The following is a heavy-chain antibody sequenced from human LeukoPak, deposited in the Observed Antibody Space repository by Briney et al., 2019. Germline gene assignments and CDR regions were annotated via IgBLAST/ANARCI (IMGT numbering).Heavy chain of an antibody. Sequence: PETLSLTCSVSGDSISSNNYYWGWVRQPPGKGLEWIGTIHYSGSTDYNPSLKSRVTMSVDTSKNQFSLNLSSVTAADMAVYYCARHPGVTYFDFWGQGALVTVSS. V-gene: IGHV4-39*01. D-gene: IGHD3-10*01. J-gene: IGHJ4*02. CDR1: GDSISSNNYY. CDR3: ARHPGVTYFDF. CDR2: IHYSGST.